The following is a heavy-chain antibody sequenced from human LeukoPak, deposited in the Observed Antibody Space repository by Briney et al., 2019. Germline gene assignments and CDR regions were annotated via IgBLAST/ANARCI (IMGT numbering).Heavy chain of an antibody. CDR3: AREVSAAAPLRRAFDI. CDR1: GGTFGSYA. Sequence: SVKVSCKASGGTFGSYAISWVRQAPGQGLEWMGRIIPIFGTANYAQKFQGRVTITTDESTSTAYMELSSLRSEDTAVYYCAREVSAAAPLRRAFDIWGQGTMVTVSS. CDR2: IIPIFGTA. D-gene: IGHD6-13*01. V-gene: IGHV1-69*05. J-gene: IGHJ3*02.